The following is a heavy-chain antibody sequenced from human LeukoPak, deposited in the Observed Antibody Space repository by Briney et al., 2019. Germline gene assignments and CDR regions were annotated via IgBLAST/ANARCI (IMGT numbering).Heavy chain of an antibody. D-gene: IGHD5-24*01. V-gene: IGHV4-59*01. J-gene: IGHJ3*02. CDR3: ARIRDGYTEDAFDI. Sequence: SETLSLTCTVSGGPFSNYYWNWIRQPPGKGLEWIGYIYYSGSTNYNPSLKSRVTISIDTSKNQFSLRLSSVTAADTAVYSCARIRDGYTEDAFDIWGQGTLVTVSS. CDR2: IYYSGST. CDR1: GGPFSNYY.